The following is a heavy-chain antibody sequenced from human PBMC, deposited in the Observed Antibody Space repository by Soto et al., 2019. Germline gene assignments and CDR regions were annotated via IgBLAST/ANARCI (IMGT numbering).Heavy chain of an antibody. CDR1: GCTFSESA. Sequence: GGSLRLSCAASGCTFSESAMHWVRQASGKGLEWVSSISSSSSYIHYADSVKGRFTISRDNAKNSLYLQMNSLSAEDTAVYYCASQTSGYYYYGMDVWGQGTTVTVSS. CDR2: ISSSSSYI. V-gene: IGHV3-21*01. J-gene: IGHJ6*02. CDR3: ASQTSGYYYYGMDV.